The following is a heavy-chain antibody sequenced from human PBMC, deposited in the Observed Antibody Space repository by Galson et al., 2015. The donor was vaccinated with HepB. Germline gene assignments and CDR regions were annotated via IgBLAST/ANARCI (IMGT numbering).Heavy chain of an antibody. J-gene: IGHJ4*02. CDR3: ARGASYYYDSSGHWGGY. Sequence: SCAASGLTPSGHSMNWARQAPGKGLQWVSSISSSRSYIYYADSVKGRFTISRDNAKNSLYLQMNSLRAEDTAVYYCARGASYYYDSSGHWGGYWGQGTLVTVSS. D-gene: IGHD3-22*01. V-gene: IGHV3-21*01. CDR2: ISSSRSYI. CDR1: GLTPSGHS.